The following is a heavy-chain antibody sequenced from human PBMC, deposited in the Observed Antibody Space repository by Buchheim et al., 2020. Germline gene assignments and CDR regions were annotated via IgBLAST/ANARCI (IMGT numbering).Heavy chain of an antibody. V-gene: IGHV3-48*03. J-gene: IGHJ4*01. D-gene: IGHD5-12*01. CDR2: ISTSGSDV. CDR1: GFTFTKYE. Sequence: EVHLVESGGGSVQPGGSLRLSCAASGFTFTKYEMNWVRQAPGKGLEWVSYISTSGSDVYYSDSAKGRFTISRDNAKHSLYLPMNSLRAEDTAVYYCVRDRSAYDWGYWGHGTL. CDR3: VRDRSAYDWGY.